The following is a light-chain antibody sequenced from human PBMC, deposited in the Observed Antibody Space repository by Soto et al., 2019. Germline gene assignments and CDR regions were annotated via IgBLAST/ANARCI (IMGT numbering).Light chain of an antibody. J-gene: IGKJ1*01. CDR2: GAS. Sequence: EIVLTQSPATLSLSPGERATLSCGAIQSVSSNYLAWYQQRPGQAPRLLIYGASTRATGIPARFSGSGSGTEFTLTISSLQSEDFAVYYCQQYNNWPPWTFGQGTKVDIK. CDR1: QSVSSN. V-gene: IGKV3-15*01. CDR3: QQYNNWPPWT.